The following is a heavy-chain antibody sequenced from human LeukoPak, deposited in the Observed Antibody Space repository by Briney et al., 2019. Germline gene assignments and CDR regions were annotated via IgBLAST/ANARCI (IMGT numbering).Heavy chain of an antibody. D-gene: IGHD6-19*01. V-gene: IGHV3-7*04. CDR3: AKEDSSGWYGVDY. CDR2: IKQDGSEK. J-gene: IGHJ4*02. Sequence: GGSLRLSCAASGFTFSSYWMSWVRQAPGKGLEWVANIKQDGSEKYYVDSVKGRFTISRDNSKNTVYLQMNSLRAEDTAVYYCAKEDSSGWYGVDYWGQGTLVTVSS. CDR1: GFTFSSYW.